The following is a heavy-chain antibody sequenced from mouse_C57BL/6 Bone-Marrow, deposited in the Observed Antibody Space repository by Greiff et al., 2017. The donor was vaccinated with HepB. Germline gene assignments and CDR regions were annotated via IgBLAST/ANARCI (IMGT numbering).Heavy chain of an antibody. CDR3: TPYGYDVDYYAMDY. Sequence: VQLKQSGTVLARPGASVKMSCKTSGYTFTSYWMHWVKQRPGQGLEWIGAIYPGNSDTSYNQKFKGKAKLTAVTSASTAYMELSSLTNEDSAVYYCTPYGYDVDYYAMDYWGQGTSVTVSS. CDR2: IYPGNSDT. V-gene: IGHV1-5*01. CDR1: GYTFTSYW. J-gene: IGHJ4*01. D-gene: IGHD2-2*01.